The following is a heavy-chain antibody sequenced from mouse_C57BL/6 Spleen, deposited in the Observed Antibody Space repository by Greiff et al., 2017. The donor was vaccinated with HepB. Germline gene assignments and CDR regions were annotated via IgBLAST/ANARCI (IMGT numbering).Heavy chain of an antibody. CDR1: GYTFTDYN. J-gene: IGHJ2*01. Sequence: EVQLQQSGPELVKPGASVKMSFKASGYTFTDYNMHWVKQSHGKSLEWIGYINPNNGGTSYNQKFKGKATLTVNKSSSTADMELRSLTSEDSAVYYCARMELGLFDYWGQGTTLTVSS. V-gene: IGHV1-22*01. CDR2: INPNNGGT. CDR3: ARMELGLFDY. D-gene: IGHD4-1*01.